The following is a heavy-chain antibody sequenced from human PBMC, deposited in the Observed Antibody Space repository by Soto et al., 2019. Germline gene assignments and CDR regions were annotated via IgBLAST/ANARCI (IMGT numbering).Heavy chain of an antibody. CDR3: ARAPGYDFWSGYRLGDNWFDP. D-gene: IGHD3-3*01. V-gene: IGHV1-2*02. J-gene: IGHJ5*02. CDR2: INPNSGGT. Sequence: ASVKVSCKASGYTFTGYYMHWVRQAPGQGLEWMGWINPNSGGTNYAQKFQGRVTMTRDTSISTAYMERSRLRSDDTAVYYCARAPGYDFWSGYRLGDNWFDPWGQGTLVTVSS. CDR1: GYTFTGYY.